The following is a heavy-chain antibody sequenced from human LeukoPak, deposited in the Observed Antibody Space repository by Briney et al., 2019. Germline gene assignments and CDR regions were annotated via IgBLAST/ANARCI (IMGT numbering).Heavy chain of an antibody. CDR2: INPNSGGT. Sequence: GASVKVSCKASGYTFTGYYMHWVRQAPGQGLEWMGCINPNSGGTKCSQKFQGRVTMTRDTSISTAYMELGSLRSDDTAVYYCARFRYCSDTSCYGSSWFDPWGQGTLVTVSS. V-gene: IGHV1-2*02. D-gene: IGHD2-2*01. CDR1: GYTFTGYY. CDR3: ARFRYCSDTSCYGSSWFDP. J-gene: IGHJ5*02.